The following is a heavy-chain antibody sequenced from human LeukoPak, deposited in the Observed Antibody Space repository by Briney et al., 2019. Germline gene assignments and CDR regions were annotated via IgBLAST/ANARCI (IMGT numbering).Heavy chain of an antibody. Sequence: GGSLRLSCAVSGFTLRSYAMSWVRQAPGKGLEWVSVIYANNSTYYADSVKGRFTISRDKSKNTLYLQMNSLRAEDTAVYYCAGVMVRGAWNYWGQGTLVTVSS. J-gene: IGHJ4*02. D-gene: IGHD3-10*01. CDR1: GFTLRSYA. V-gene: IGHV3-66*01. CDR2: IYANNST. CDR3: AGVMVRGAWNY.